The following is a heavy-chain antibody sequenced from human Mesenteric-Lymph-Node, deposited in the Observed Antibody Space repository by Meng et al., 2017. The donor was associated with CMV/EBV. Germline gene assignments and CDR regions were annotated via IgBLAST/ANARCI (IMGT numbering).Heavy chain of an antibody. CDR1: GFSFSTYA. CDR3: AKHASGSYYSFDY. CDR2: IYSAGPST. J-gene: IGHJ4*02. Sequence: GGSLRLSCVASGFSFSTYAMTWVRQSPGKGLEWVSYIYSAGPSTYYADSVKGRFTISRDNSKNTLYLQMNRLRAEDTAVYYCAKHASGSYYSFDYWGQGTLVTVSS. V-gene: IGHV3-23*03. D-gene: IGHD3-10*01.